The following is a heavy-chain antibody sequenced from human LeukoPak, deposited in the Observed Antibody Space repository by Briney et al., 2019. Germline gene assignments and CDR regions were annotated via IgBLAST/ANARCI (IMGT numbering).Heavy chain of an antibody. D-gene: IGHD6-19*01. CDR2: ISAYNGNT. CDR3: ARGGDSSGWYVFDY. V-gene: IGHV1-18*01. Sequence: GASVKVSCKASGYTFTSYGISWVRQAPGQGLEWMGWISAYNGNTNYAQKLQGRVTMTTDTSTSTTYMDLRSLRSDDTAVYYCARGGDSSGWYVFDYWGQGTLVTVSS. CDR1: GYTFTSYG. J-gene: IGHJ4*02.